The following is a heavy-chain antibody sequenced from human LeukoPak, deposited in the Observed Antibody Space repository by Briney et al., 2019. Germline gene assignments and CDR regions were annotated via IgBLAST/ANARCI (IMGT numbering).Heavy chain of an antibody. CDR1: GGSISSYC. Sequence: SETLSLTCTVSGGSISSYCWSWIRQPPGKGLEWIGYIYYSGSTNYNPPLKSRVTISVDTSKNQFSLKLSSVTAADTAVYYCARGLNGSGSYYNGGGYYFDYWGQGTLVTVSS. V-gene: IGHV4-59*01. CDR3: ARGLNGSGSYYNGGGYYFDY. CDR2: IYYSGST. D-gene: IGHD3-10*01. J-gene: IGHJ4*02.